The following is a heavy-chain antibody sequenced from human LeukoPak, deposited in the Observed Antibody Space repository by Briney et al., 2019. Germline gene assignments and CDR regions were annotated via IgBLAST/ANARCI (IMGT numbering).Heavy chain of an antibody. CDR2: IYYSGST. CDR3: ARHGADGDYYDSSGFQEFDY. D-gene: IGHD3-22*01. J-gene: IGHJ4*02. Sequence: SGGSLRLSCAAPGFTFSSYAMSWIRQPPGKGLEWIGYIYYSGSTNYNPSLKSRVTISVDTSKNQFSLKLSSVTAADTAVYYCARHGADGDYYDSSGFQEFDYWGQGTLVTVSS. V-gene: IGHV4-59*08. CDR1: GFTFSSYA.